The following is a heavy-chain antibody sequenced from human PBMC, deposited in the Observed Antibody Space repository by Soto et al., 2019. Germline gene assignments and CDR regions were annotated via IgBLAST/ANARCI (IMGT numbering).Heavy chain of an antibody. D-gene: IGHD1-26*01. J-gene: IGHJ5*01. Sequence: ASVKVSCKASGYTFTSYAMHWVRQAPGQRLEWMGWINAGNGNTKYSQKFQGRVTITRDTSASTAYMELSNLKASDTAMYFCARLIGRSSWFDSWGQGALVTVSS. CDR2: INAGNGNT. CDR3: ARLIGRSSWFDS. CDR1: GYTFTSYA. V-gene: IGHV1-3*01.